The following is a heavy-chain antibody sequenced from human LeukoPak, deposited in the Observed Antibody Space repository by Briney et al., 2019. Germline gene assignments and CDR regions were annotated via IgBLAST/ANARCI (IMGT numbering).Heavy chain of an antibody. V-gene: IGHV4-39*07. Sequence: SETLSLTCTVSGGSISSSSYYWGWIRQPPGKGLEWIGSIYYSGSTYYNPSLKSRVTISVDTSKSQFSLKLSSVTAADTAVYFCARGPYSYDSSGAFDIWGQGTMVTVSS. J-gene: IGHJ3*02. D-gene: IGHD3-22*01. CDR1: GGSISSSSYY. CDR2: IYYSGST. CDR3: ARGPYSYDSSGAFDI.